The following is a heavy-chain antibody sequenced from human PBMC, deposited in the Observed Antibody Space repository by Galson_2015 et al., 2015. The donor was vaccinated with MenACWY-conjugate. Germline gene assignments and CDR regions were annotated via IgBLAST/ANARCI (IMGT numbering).Heavy chain of an antibody. Sequence: SLRLSCAASGFTFSIYSMNWVRQAPGKGLEWVSSISNDRRHIYYADSVTGRFTISRDNAKSSLHLQMNNLRVEDTAVYFCARDYIDCSSSRSCYPDFYYWGQGALVTVAS. D-gene: IGHD6-13*01. CDR1: GFTFSIYS. V-gene: IGHV3-21*01. CDR2: ISNDRRHI. CDR3: ARDYIDCSSSRSCYPDFYY. J-gene: IGHJ4*02.